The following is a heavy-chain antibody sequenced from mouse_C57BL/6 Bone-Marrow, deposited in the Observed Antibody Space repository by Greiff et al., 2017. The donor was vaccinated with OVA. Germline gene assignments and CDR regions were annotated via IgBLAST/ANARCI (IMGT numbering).Heavy chain of an antibody. Sequence: QVQLKESGPELVKPGASVKISCKASGYTFTDYYINWVKQRPGQGLEWIGWIFPGSGSTYYNEKFKGKATLTVDKSSSTAYMLLSSLTSEDSAVYFCARSGDGYYVWFAYWGQGTLVTVSA. V-gene: IGHV1-75*01. D-gene: IGHD2-3*01. CDR1: GYTFTDYY. CDR3: ARSGDGYYVWFAY. J-gene: IGHJ3*01. CDR2: IFPGSGST.